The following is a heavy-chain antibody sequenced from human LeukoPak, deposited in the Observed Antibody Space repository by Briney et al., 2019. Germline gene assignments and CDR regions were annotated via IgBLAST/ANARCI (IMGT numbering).Heavy chain of an antibody. D-gene: IGHD3-10*02. J-gene: IGHJ4*02. CDR1: GYTFTSYG. CDR3: ARESPRFGELLYGAPGDY. Sequence: GASVRVSCKASGYTFTSYGISWVRQAPGQGLEWMGWISAYNGNTNYAQKLQGRVTMTTDTSTSTAYMELRSLRSDDTAMYYCARESPRFGELLYGAPGDYWGQGTLVTVSS. CDR2: ISAYNGNT. V-gene: IGHV1-18*01.